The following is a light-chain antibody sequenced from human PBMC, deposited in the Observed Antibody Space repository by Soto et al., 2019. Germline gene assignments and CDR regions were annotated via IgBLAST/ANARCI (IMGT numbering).Light chain of an antibody. V-gene: IGLV1-47*02. CDR2: SNN. Sequence: QSVLTQPPSASGTPGQRVTICCSGSSSNIGSNYVYWYQQLPGMAPKLLIYSNNQRPSGVPDRFSGSKSGTSASLAISGLRSEDEADYYCAAWDDSLSGYVFGTGTKLTVL. J-gene: IGLJ1*01. CDR1: SSNIGSNY. CDR3: AAWDDSLSGYV.